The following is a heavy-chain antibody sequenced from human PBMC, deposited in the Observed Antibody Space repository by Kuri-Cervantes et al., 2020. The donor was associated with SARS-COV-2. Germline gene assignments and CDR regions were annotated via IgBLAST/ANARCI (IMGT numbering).Heavy chain of an antibody. CDR3: ARELGSYRYFDWLLYVSNIGFFDAFDI. CDR1: GYTFTSYG. J-gene: IGHJ3*02. CDR2: TSAYNGNT. V-gene: IGHV1-18*01. Sequence: ASVKVSCKASGYTFTSYGISWVRQAPGEGLEWMGWTSAYNGNTNYAQKFQGRVTMTTDTSTSTAYMELRSLRSDDTAVYYCARELGSYRYFDWLLYVSNIGFFDAFDIWGQGTMVTVSS. D-gene: IGHD3-9*01.